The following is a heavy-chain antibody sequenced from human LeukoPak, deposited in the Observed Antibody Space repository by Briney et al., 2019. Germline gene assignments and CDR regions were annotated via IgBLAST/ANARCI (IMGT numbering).Heavy chain of an antibody. CDR2: IYTSGST. Sequence: SQTLSLTCTVSGGSISSGSYYWSWIRQPAGKGLEWIGRIYTSGSTNCNPSLKSRVTISVDTSKNQFSLKLSSVTAADTAVYYCARGGARGYGRRGFDYWGQGTLVTVSS. CDR1: GGSISSGSYY. V-gene: IGHV4-61*02. D-gene: IGHD5-18*01. CDR3: ARGGARGYGRRGFDY. J-gene: IGHJ4*02.